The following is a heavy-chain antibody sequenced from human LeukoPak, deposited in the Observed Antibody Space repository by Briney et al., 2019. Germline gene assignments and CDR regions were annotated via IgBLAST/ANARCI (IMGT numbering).Heavy chain of an antibody. CDR1: GFMFSSYW. CDR2: IKTDGSSA. J-gene: IGHJ4*02. Sequence: GGSLRLSCAASGFMFSSYWMHWVRQVPGKGLAWVSRIKTDGSSAHYADSVRGRFTISRDNAKSTLFLQMNSLRDEDTAVYYCARVTSDGIAVAGTGDYWGQGTLVAVSS. CDR3: ARVTSDGIAVAGTGDY. D-gene: IGHD6-19*01. V-gene: IGHV3-74*01.